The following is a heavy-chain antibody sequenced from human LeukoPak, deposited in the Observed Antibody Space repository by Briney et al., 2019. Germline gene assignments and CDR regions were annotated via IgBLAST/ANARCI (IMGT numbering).Heavy chain of an antibody. Sequence: GGSLRLSCAASGFTFSSYAMSWVRQAPGKGLEWVSAISGSGGSTHYADSVKGRFTISRDNSKNTLYLQMNSLRAEDTAVYYCAKGNYVWGSYYYYFDYWGQGTLVTVSS. D-gene: IGHD3-16*01. CDR1: GFTFSSYA. J-gene: IGHJ4*02. V-gene: IGHV3-23*01. CDR3: AKGNYVWGSYYYYFDY. CDR2: ISGSGGST.